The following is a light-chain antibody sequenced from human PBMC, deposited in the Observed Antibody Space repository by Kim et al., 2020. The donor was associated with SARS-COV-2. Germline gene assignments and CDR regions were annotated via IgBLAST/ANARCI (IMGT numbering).Light chain of an antibody. J-gene: IGLJ3*02. CDR1: SGHSSYA. Sequence: QLVLTQSPSASASLGASVKRTCTLSSGHSSYAIAWHQQQPEKGPRYLMKLNSDGSHSKGDGIPDRFSGSSSGAERYLTISSLQSEDEADYYCQTWDTGIKMFGGGTQLTVL. V-gene: IGLV4-69*01. CDR2: LNSDGSH. CDR3: QTWDTGIKM.